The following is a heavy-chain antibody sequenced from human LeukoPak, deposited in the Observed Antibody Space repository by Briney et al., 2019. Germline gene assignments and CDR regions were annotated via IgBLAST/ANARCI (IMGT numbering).Heavy chain of an antibody. CDR1: GFTFSSYW. CDR2: IKENESDE. V-gene: IGHV3-7*01. J-gene: IGHJ4*02. D-gene: IGHD1-1*01. CDR3: ARWRGRQSEFDY. Sequence: GGSLRLSCEASGFTFSSYWMSRVRQAPGKGLEWVAHIKENESDECYVDSVRGRFTASRDNAKNSVNLQMNSLRVEDTAVYYCARWRGRQSEFDYWGQGTLVTVSS.